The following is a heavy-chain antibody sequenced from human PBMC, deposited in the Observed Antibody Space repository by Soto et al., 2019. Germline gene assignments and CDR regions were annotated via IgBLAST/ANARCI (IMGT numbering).Heavy chain of an antibody. J-gene: IGHJ6*02. D-gene: IGHD6-13*01. CDR3: ARGGSSSSMDV. Sequence: PGESLKISCKGSGYTFTDYWIGWVRQLPGKGLEWMGIIYPGDSDTRYSPSFQGHVTITVDKSTSTAYLQWSSLKASDTAMYYCARGGSSSSMDVWGQGTTVTVSS. CDR1: GYTFTDYW. CDR2: IYPGDSDT. V-gene: IGHV5-51*01.